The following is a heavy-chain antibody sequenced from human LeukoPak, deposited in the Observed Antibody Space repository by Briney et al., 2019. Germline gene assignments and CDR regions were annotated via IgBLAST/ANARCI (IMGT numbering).Heavy chain of an antibody. D-gene: IGHD1-26*01. CDR2: IYYSGST. V-gene: IGHV4-59*12. CDR1: GGSFSGYY. J-gene: IGHJ6*03. Sequence: KTSETLSLTCAVYGGSFSGYYWSWIRQPPGKGLEWIGYIYYSGSTYYNPSLKSRVTISVDTSKNQFSLKLSSVTAADTAVYYCARDSGSYYAYYYYYMDVWGKGTTVTISS. CDR3: ARDSGSYYAYYYYYMDV.